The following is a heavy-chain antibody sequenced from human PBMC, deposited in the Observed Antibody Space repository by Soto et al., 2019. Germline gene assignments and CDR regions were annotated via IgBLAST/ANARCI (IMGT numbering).Heavy chain of an antibody. CDR1: GFTVSSNY. J-gene: IGHJ3*02. D-gene: IGHD3-3*01. CDR2: IYSGGST. Sequence: EVQLVETGGGLIQPGGSLRLSCAASGFTVSSNYMSWVRQAPGKGLEWVSVIYSGGSTYNADSVKGRFTISRDNSKNTLDLQMNSLRAEDTAVYYCARGIFRSGYAPDAFYIWGPGTMVSVSS. V-gene: IGHV3-53*02. CDR3: ARGIFRSGYAPDAFYI.